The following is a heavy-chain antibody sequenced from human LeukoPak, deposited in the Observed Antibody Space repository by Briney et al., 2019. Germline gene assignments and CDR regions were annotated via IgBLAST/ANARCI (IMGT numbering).Heavy chain of an antibody. CDR2: ISYDGSNK. CDR3: ARSRCSTTNCDYYYGMDV. CDR1: GFTFSSYA. J-gene: IGHJ6*02. D-gene: IGHD2-2*01. Sequence: GGSLRLSCVASGFTFSSYAMHCVRQAPGKGLEWGAIISYDGSNKYSADSVKGRFTISRDNSKHTLYLQMNRVRAEDTALYYCARSRCSTTNCDYYYGMDVWGQGTTVTVSS. V-gene: IGHV3-30-3*01.